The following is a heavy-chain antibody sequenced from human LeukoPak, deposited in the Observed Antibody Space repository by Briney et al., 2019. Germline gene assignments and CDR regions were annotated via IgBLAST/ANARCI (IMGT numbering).Heavy chain of an antibody. CDR1: GLTFNRYV. CDR3: ATIRSYSDYFYYFDY. D-gene: IGHD4-11*01. V-gene: IGHV3-23*01. Sequence: GGSLRLSCAASGLTFNRYVMSWVRQAPGKGLEWVSGVSNSGGSTYYADSVKGRFTISRDNSKNTLYLQMNSLRAEDTAVYYCATIRSYSDYFYYFDYWGQGTLVTVSS. J-gene: IGHJ4*02. CDR2: VSNSGGST.